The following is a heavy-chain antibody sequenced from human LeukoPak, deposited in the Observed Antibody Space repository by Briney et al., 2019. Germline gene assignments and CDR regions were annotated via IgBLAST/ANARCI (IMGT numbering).Heavy chain of an antibody. CDR2: IYYSGST. D-gene: IGHD3-10*01. CDR3: ARSEFGEFDDAFDI. V-gene: IGHV4-59*01. J-gene: IGHJ3*02. CDR1: GGSISSYY. Sequence: SETLSLTCTVSGGSISSYYWSWIRQPPGKGLEWIGYIYYSGSTNYNPSLKSRVTISVDTSKNQFSLKLSSVTAADTAVYYCARSEFGEFDDAFDIWGQGTMVTASS.